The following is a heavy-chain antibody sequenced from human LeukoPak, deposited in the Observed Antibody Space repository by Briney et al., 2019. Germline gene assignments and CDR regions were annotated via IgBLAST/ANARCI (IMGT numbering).Heavy chain of an antibody. J-gene: IGHJ4*02. V-gene: IGHV3-23*01. CDR3: ARDNGTYYYYFDY. Sequence: PGGSLRLSCAASGFTFSSYTMCWVRQAPGKGLEWVSGISGSGGSTYYADSVKGRFTNSRDNSKNTLYLQMNSLRAEDTAVYYCARDNGTYYYYFDYWGQGTLVTVSS. CDR2: ISGSGGST. CDR1: GFTFSSYT. D-gene: IGHD3-22*01.